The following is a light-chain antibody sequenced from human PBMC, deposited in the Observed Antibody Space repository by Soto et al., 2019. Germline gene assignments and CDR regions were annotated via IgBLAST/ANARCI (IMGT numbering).Light chain of an antibody. V-gene: IGKV1-5*03. J-gene: IGKJ1*01. Sequence: DIQMTQSPSTRPASVGDRVTITCRASQSISNWLAWYQQKPGKAPKLLIYKASNLESGVPSRFSARGSGTECTLSISSLQPDDFATYYCQQYSSYWTFGQGTKVDIK. CDR1: QSISNW. CDR3: QQYSSYWT. CDR2: KAS.